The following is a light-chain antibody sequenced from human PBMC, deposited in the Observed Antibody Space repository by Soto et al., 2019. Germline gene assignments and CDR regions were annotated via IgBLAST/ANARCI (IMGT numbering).Light chain of an antibody. J-gene: IGLJ3*02. CDR2: EVS. CDR1: SSDVGGSNY. Sequence: QSALTQPASVSGSPGQSITISCTGTSSDVGGSNYVSWYQQHPGKVPKLLIYEVSNRPSGLSDRFSGSKSGNTASLTIAGLEAEDEDDYYCSSFTSNNNWVFGGGTKLTVL. V-gene: IGLV2-14*01. CDR3: SSFTSNNNWV.